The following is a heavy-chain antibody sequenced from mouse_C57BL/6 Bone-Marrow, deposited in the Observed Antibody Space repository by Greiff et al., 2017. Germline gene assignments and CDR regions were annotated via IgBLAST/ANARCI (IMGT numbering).Heavy chain of an antibody. CDR1: GYTFTSYG. D-gene: IGHD2-5*01. Sequence: QVQLQQSGAELARPGASVKLSCKASGYTFTSYGISWVKQRTGQGLEWIGEIYPRSGNTYYNEKFKGKATLTADKSSSTAYMELRSLTSEDSAVYFCATHYSNYGFAYWGQGTLVTVSA. CDR3: ATHYSNYGFAY. J-gene: IGHJ3*01. CDR2: IYPRSGNT. V-gene: IGHV1-81*01.